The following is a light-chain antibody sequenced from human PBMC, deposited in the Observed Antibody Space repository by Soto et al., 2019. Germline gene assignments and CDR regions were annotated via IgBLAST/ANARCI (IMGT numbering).Light chain of an antibody. CDR1: SSNIGAGFH. V-gene: IGLV1-40*01. CDR3: CSYAGSYTYV. Sequence: QSVLTQPPSVSGAPGQRVTISCTGSSSNIGAGFHVHWYQQHPGKAPKLMIYDVSKRPSGVPDRFSGSKSGNTASLTISGLQAEDEADYYCCSYAGSYTYVFGTGTKVTVL. J-gene: IGLJ1*01. CDR2: DVS.